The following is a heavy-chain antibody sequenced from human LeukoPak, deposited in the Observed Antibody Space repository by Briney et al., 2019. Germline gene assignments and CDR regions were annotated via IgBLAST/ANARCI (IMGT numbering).Heavy chain of an antibody. CDR3: AREREYNYGHVLGY. D-gene: IGHD5-18*01. V-gene: IGHV3-21*01. CDR2: ISSSSIYI. CDR1: GFTLSSYS. Sequence: GGSLRLSCAASGFTLSSYSMNWVRQAPGKGLEWVSSISSSSIYIYYADSVKGRFTISRDNAKNSLYLQMNSLRAEDTAVYYCAREREYNYGHVLGYWGQGTLVTVSS. J-gene: IGHJ4*02.